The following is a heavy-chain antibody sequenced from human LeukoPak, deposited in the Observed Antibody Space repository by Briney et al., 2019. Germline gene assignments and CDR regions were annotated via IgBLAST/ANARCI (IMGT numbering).Heavy chain of an antibody. CDR1: GFTFSSYG. V-gene: IGHV3-30*02. D-gene: IGHD2-15*01. Sequence: GSLRLSCAASGFTFSSYGMHWVRQAPGKGLEWVAFIRYDGSNKYYADSVKGRFTISRDNSKNTLYLQMNSLRAEDTAVYYCAEGDCSGGSCYGSRAEYFQHWGQGTLVTVSS. CDR3: AEGDCSGGSCYGSRAEYFQH. CDR2: IRYDGSNK. J-gene: IGHJ1*01.